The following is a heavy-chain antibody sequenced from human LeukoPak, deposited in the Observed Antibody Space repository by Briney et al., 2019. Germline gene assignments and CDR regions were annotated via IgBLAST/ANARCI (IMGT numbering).Heavy chain of an antibody. D-gene: IGHD2-2*02. V-gene: IGHV3-23*01. CDR1: GFTFSSYA. CDR2: ISGSGGST. CDR3: AKGNCSSTSCYKPFDY. Sequence: GGSLRLSCAASGFTFSSYAMSWVRQAPGKGLELVSAISGSGGSTYYADSVKGRFTISRDNSKNTLYLQMNSLRAEDTAVYYCAKGNCSSTSCYKPFDYWGQGTLVTVSS. J-gene: IGHJ4*02.